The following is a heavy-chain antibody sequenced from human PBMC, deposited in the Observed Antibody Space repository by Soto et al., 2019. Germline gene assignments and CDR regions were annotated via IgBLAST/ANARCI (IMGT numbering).Heavy chain of an antibody. V-gene: IGHV1-46*03. D-gene: IGHD3-9*01. CDR2: INPSGGST. J-gene: IGHJ4*02. CDR1: GYTFTSYY. Sequence: GASLKVSCKASGYTFTSYYMHWVRQAPGQGLEWMGIINPSGGSTSYAQKFQGRVTMTRDTSTSTVYMELSSLRSEDTAVYYCARAPPYYDILTGYYPLDYWGQGTLVNVSS. CDR3: ARAPPYYDILTGYYPLDY.